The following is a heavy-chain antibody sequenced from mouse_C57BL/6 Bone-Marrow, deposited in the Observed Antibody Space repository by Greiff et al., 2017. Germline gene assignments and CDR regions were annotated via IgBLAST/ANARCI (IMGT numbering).Heavy chain of an antibody. CDR2: IDPENGDT. V-gene: IGHV14-4*01. J-gene: IGHJ2*01. D-gene: IGHD1-1*01. Sequence: EVQLQQSGAELVRPGASVKLSCTASGFNINDDYMHWVKQRPEQGLEWIGWIDPENGDTEYASKFQGKATITADTSSNTAYLQLSSLTSEDTAVYYCTPYYYGSSYGYWGQGTTLTVSS. CDR3: TPYYYGSSYGY. CDR1: GFNINDDY.